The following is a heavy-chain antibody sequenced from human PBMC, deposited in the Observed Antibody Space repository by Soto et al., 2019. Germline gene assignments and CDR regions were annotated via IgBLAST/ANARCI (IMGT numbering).Heavy chain of an antibody. CDR3: AKAAHGKKGRCSVGLIGDRALDI. V-gene: IGHV3-30*18. J-gene: IGHJ3*02. CDR1: GLTFSAYG. D-gene: IGHD3-10*02. CDR2: ISYDGSKK. Sequence: QARLVESGGGVVQPGRSLRLSCEASGLTFSAYGMHWVRQAPGKGLEWVATISYDGSKKYFGDSVKGRFTISRDNSKNTLYLEMNSLSTEDTAVYYCAKAAHGKKGRCSVGLIGDRALDIWGQGTMVTVSS.